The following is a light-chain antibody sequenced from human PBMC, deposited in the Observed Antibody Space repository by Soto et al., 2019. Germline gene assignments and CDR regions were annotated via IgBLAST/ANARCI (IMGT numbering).Light chain of an antibody. CDR3: QQYGSSPT. CDR1: QSVSSSY. Sequence: EIVLTQSPGTLSLSPGERATLSCRSSQSVSSSYLAWYQQKPGQAPRLLIYDVSSRATGIPDRFSGRGSGTDFTLTISGLEPEDFAVYYCQQYGSSPTFGQGTKVDI. CDR2: DVS. J-gene: IGKJ1*01. V-gene: IGKV3-20*01.